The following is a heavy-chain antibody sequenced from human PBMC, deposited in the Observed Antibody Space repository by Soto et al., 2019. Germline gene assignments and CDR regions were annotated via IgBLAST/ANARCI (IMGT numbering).Heavy chain of an antibody. D-gene: IGHD3-3*01. V-gene: IGHV4-59*08. Sequence: SETLSLTCTVSGGSISSYYWSWIRQPPGKGLEWIGYIYYSGSTNYNPSLKSRVTISVDTSKNQFSLKLSSVTAADTAVYYCARHLFTSFWSGYYPVAFDYWGQGTLVTVSS. CDR1: GGSISSYY. CDR3: ARHLFTSFWSGYYPVAFDY. J-gene: IGHJ4*02. CDR2: IYYSGST.